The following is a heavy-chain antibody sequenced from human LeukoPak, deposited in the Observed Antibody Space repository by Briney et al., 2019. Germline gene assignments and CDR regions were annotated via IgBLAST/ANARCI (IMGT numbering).Heavy chain of an antibody. V-gene: IGHV4-30-4*01. CDR1: GGSISSGDYY. CDR2: IYYSGST. Sequence: SQTLPLTCTVSGGSISSGDYYWSWIRQPPGKGLEWIGYIYYSGSTYYNPSLKSRVTISVDTSKNQFSLKLSSVTAADTAVYYCARDGGCSSTSCYPDYWGQGTLVTVSS. CDR3: ARDGGCSSTSCYPDY. J-gene: IGHJ4*02. D-gene: IGHD2-2*01.